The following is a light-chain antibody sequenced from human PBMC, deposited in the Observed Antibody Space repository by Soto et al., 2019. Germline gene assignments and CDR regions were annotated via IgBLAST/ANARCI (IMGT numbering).Light chain of an antibody. CDR2: GAS. Sequence: EIGLTQSPGTLSLSPGERATLSCRASQSVSSSYLAWYQQKPGQAPRLLIYGASSRATGIPDRFSGSGSGTDFTFTISRLQPEDIATYYCQQYDNLPHFGGGTKVDI. J-gene: IGKJ4*01. V-gene: IGKV3-20*01. CDR3: QQYDNLPH. CDR1: QSVSSSY.